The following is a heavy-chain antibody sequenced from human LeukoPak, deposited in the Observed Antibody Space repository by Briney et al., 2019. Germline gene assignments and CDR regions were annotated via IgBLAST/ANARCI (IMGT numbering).Heavy chain of an antibody. V-gene: IGHV4-59*01. J-gene: IGHJ6*02. Sequence: PSETLSLTCTVSGGSISSYYWSWIRQPPGKGLEWTGYIYHSGSTNYNPSLKSRVTISVDTSKNQFSLKLSSVTAADTAVYYCARAPGYGMDVWGQGTTVTVSS. CDR3: ARAPGYGMDV. D-gene: IGHD1-14*01. CDR1: GGSISSYY. CDR2: IYHSGST.